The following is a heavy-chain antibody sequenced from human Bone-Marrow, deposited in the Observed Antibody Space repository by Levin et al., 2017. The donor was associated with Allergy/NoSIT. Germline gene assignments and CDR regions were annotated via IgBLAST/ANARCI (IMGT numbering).Heavy chain of an antibody. J-gene: IGHJ4*02. CDR3: ARNDRIRFLEWSPYYFDY. V-gene: IGHV3-48*03. CDR2: ISSSGSTI. D-gene: IGHD3-3*01. Sequence: PGESLKISCAASGFTFSSYEMNWVRQAPGKGLEWVSYISSSGSTIYYADSVKGRFTISRDNAKNSLYLQMNSLRAEDTAVYYCARNDRIRFLEWSPYYFDYWGQGTLVTVSS. CDR1: GFTFSSYE.